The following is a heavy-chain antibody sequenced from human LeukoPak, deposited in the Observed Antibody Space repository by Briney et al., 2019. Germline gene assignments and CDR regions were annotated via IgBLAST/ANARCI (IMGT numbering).Heavy chain of an antibody. V-gene: IGHV3-7*01. J-gene: IGHJ4*02. Sequence: GGSLRLSREASGFTFSTYWMTWVRQAPGKGLEWVANINQHGSESYYVDSVKGRFIISRDNTKNSLYLHMSSLRGDDMAVYYCARGGLFRYGGTSGDYWGQGTLVTVSS. CDR1: GFTFSTYW. CDR2: INQHGSES. CDR3: ARGGLFRYGGTSGDY. D-gene: IGHD4/OR15-4a*01.